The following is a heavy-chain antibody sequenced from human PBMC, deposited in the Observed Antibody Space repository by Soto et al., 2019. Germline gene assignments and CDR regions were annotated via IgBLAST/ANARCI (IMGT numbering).Heavy chain of an antibody. CDR3: ARGYYYDSSGSSTWLDP. J-gene: IGHJ5*02. V-gene: IGHV1-2*02. Sequence: QVQLVQSGAEVKKPGASVKVSCKASGYTFTGYYMHWVRQAPGLGLEWMGWINPNSGGTNYAQKFQGRVTMTRDTSISTAYMELSRLRSDDTAVYHCARGYYYDSSGSSTWLDPWGQGTLVTVSS. CDR2: INPNSGGT. CDR1: GYTFTGYY. D-gene: IGHD3-22*01.